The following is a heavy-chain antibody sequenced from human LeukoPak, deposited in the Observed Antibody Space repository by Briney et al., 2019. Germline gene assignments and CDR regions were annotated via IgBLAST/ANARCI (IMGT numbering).Heavy chain of an antibody. D-gene: IGHD2-2*03. Sequence: SETLSLTCTVSGGSISSGTYSWSWIRQPPGKGLEWIGFIYHSGSTYQSPSLKSRVTISLDRSNNQFSLKLSSVTAADTAVYYCARVDIVVVPAARRLQGPFDYWGQGTLVTVSS. CDR3: ARVDIVVVPAARRLQGPFDY. CDR2: IYHSGST. J-gene: IGHJ4*02. CDR1: GGSISSGTYS. V-gene: IGHV4-30-2*01.